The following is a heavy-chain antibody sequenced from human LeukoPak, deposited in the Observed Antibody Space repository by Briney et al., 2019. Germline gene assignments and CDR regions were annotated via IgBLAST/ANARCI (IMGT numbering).Heavy chain of an antibody. Sequence: SETLSLTCTVSGGSISSSSYYWGWIRQPPGKGLEWIGSIYYSGSTYYNPSLKSRVTISVDTSKNQFSLKLSSVTAADTAVYYCARERIVGASYNWFDPWGQGTLVTVSS. CDR1: GGSISSSSYY. CDR2: IYYSGST. V-gene: IGHV4-39*07. J-gene: IGHJ5*02. D-gene: IGHD1-26*01. CDR3: ARERIVGASYNWFDP.